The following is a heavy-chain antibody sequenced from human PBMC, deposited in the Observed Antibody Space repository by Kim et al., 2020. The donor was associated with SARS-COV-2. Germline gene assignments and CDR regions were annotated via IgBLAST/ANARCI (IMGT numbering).Heavy chain of an antibody. J-gene: IGHJ3*02. CDR3: VRDRMGGAFDM. CDR2: ITNSSTTI. CDR1: VFTFSAYD. V-gene: IGHV3-48*02. Sequence: GGSLRLSCATSVFTFSAYDMNWVRQAPGKGLGWVAFITNSSTTIYYADSVEGRFTISRDNAKNSLFLQMNSLRDEDTALYYCVRDRMGGAFDMWGQGTMVTVSS. D-gene: IGHD3-16*01.